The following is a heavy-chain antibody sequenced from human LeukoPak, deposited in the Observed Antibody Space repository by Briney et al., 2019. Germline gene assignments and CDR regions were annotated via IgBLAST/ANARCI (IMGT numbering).Heavy chain of an antibody. CDR3: IRGSSSWSPGMSFDI. J-gene: IGHJ3*02. CDR2: IRSKTYGGTT. V-gene: IGHV3-49*03. CDR1: EFTFGDYP. Sequence: GGSLRLSCTASEFTFGDYPMNWIRQAPGKGLEWVALIRSKTYGGTTEYAASVKGRFTMSRDDSKSIAYLQMNSPKIEDTAVYYCIRGSSSWSPGMSFDIWGQGTMVTVSS. D-gene: IGHD6-6*01.